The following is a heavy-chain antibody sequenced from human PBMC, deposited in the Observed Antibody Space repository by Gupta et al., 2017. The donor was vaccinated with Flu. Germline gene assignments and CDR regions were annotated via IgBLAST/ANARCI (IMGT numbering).Heavy chain of an antibody. D-gene: IGHD3-22*01. Sequence: GKGLEWVSAIGTAGDTYYPGSVKGRFTISRENAKNSLYLQMNSLRAGDTAVYYCARVEHYYDSSGYYWYLDLWGRGTLVTVSS. CDR3: ARVEHYYDSSGYYWYLDL. CDR2: IGTAGDT. J-gene: IGHJ2*01. V-gene: IGHV3-13*01.